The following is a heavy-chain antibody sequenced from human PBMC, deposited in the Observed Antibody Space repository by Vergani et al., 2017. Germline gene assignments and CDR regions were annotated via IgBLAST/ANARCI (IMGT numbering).Heavy chain of an antibody. CDR3: ARGRGRYYYYMDV. CDR2: INRSGST. CDR1: GGSFSGYY. J-gene: IGHJ6*03. Sequence: QVQLQQWGAGLLKPSETLSLTCAVYGGSFSGYYWSWIRQPPGKGLEWIGEINRSGSTNYNPSLKSRVTISVDTSKNQFSLKLSSVTAADTAVYYCARGRGRYYYYMDVWGKGTTVTVSS. V-gene: IGHV4-34*01.